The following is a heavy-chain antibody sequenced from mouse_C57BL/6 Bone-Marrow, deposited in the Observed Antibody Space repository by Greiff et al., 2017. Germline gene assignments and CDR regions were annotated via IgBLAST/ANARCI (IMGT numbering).Heavy chain of an antibody. CDR1: GYTFTDYY. Sequence: VQLQQSGPELVKPGASVKISCKASGYTFTDYYMNWVKQSHGKSLEWIGDINPNNGGTSYNQKFKGKATLTVDKSSSTAYMELRSLTSEDSAVYYFARGRRFAYWGQGALVTVAA. J-gene: IGHJ3*01. CDR2: INPNNGGT. CDR3: ARGRRFAY. V-gene: IGHV1-26*01.